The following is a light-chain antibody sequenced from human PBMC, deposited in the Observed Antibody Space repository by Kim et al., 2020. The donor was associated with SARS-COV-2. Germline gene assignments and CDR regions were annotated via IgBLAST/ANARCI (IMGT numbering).Light chain of an antibody. V-gene: IGLV3-19*01. CDR1: SLSSYY. CDR2: GKN. CDR3: NSRDSSGNHNWV. J-gene: IGLJ3*02. Sequence: LGQTVRITCQGDSLSSYYASWYQQKPGQAPVLVIYGKNNRPSGIPYRFSGSSSGNTASLTITGAQAEDEADYYCNSRDSSGNHNWVFGGGTQLTVL.